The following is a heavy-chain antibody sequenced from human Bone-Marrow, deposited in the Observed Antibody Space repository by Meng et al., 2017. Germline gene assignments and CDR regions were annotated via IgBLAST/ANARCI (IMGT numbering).Heavy chain of an antibody. D-gene: IGHD2-21*02. V-gene: IGHV4-31*01. J-gene: IGHJ5*02. CDR1: GGSSRRGGSS. CDR3: ASKGVTPRGNWFDP. CDR2: IYSSGST. Sequence: QLRVERGAPWLVHPPTTLPLTCTIAGGSSRRGGSSWSWIRQHPGKCLGWIGYIYSSGSTYSNPSLKSLVTISVDKSKNQFSQMLSSVTAADTAVYYCASKGVTPRGNWFDPWGQGTLVTVSS.